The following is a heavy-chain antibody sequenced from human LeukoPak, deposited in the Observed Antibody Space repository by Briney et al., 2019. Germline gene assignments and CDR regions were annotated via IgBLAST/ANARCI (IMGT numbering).Heavy chain of an antibody. CDR3: AREIHSTGYYYAGGYMDV. D-gene: IGHD3-22*01. V-gene: IGHV3-11*04. CDR1: GFNFSNYY. Sequence: GGSLRLSCAASGFNFSNYYMSWVRQAPGRGLEWISFFSSGDTNIKYADSVKGRFTISRDNAKNSLYLQMNSLRAEDTAVYFCAREIHSTGYYYAGGYMDVWGEGTTVTVSS. CDR2: FSSGDTNI. J-gene: IGHJ6*03.